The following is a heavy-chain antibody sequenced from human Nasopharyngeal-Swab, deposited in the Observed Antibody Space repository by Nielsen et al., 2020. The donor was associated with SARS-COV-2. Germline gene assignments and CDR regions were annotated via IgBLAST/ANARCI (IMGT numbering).Heavy chain of an antibody. J-gene: IGHJ6*03. CDR2: IYYSGST. CDR3: ARDPGTLYYYYYMDV. Sequence: WIRQPPGKGLEWIGYIYYSGSTNYNPSLKSRVNISVDRSKTQFYLKLNSVTAADTAAYFCARDPGTLYYYYYMDVWGKGTTVTVSS. V-gene: IGHV4-59*01.